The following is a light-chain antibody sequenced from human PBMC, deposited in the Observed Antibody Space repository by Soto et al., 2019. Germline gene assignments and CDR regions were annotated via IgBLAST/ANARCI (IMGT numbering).Light chain of an antibody. CDR3: QQRNNWPPIT. V-gene: IGKV3-15*01. J-gene: IGKJ5*01. CDR2: GAS. CDR1: QSVDSR. Sequence: EVVLTQSPATLSVSPGEGATLSCKASQSVDSRLAWYQQKPGQAPRLLIEGASSRGTDIPARFSGSGSGTEFTLTITSLEPEDFAVYYCQQRNNWPPITFGQGTRLEIK.